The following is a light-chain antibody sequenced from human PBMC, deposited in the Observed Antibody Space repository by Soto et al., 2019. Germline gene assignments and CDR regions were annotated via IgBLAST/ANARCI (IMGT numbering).Light chain of an antibody. Sequence: EIVMTQSPATLSVSPGERATLSCRASQSINTNLAWYQQKPGQAPRLLIYDASNRATGIPARFSGSGSGTDFTLTISSLEPEDFAVYYCQQRSNWVTFGPGTKVDI. CDR2: DAS. V-gene: IGKV3-11*01. J-gene: IGKJ3*01. CDR1: QSINTN. CDR3: QQRSNWVT.